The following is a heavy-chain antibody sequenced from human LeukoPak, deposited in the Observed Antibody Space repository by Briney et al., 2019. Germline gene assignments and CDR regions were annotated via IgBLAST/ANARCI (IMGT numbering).Heavy chain of an antibody. V-gene: IGHV1-18*01. CDR1: GYTFTSYG. D-gene: IGHD3-10*01. Sequence: ASVKVSCKDSGYTFTSYGVSWVRQAPGQGLKWMGWISAYNGNTNYAQTLQGRVTMTTDTSTSTAYMELRSLRSDDTAVYYCARGDYGSGSYRYFDYWGQGTLVTVSS. CDR3: ARGDYGSGSYRYFDY. J-gene: IGHJ4*02. CDR2: ISAYNGNT.